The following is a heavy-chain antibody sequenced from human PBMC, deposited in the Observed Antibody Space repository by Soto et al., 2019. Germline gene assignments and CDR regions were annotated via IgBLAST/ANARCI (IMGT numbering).Heavy chain of an antibody. CDR2: FNPNGGDT. D-gene: IGHD1-1*01. CDR3: ATPWSARTGTTVYYYYGMDV. CDR1: GYTFTGYY. V-gene: IGHV1-2*02. J-gene: IGHJ6*02. Sequence: ASVKVSCKASGYTFTGYYMHWVRQAPGQGLEWMGCFNPNGGDTNYAQKFQGRVTMTEDTPTNTAYMELSSLRSEDTAVYYCATPWSARTGTTVYYYYGMDVWGQGTTVTVSS.